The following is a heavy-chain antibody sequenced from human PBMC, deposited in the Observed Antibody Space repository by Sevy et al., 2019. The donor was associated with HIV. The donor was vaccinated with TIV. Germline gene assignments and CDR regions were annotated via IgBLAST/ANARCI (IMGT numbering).Heavy chain of an antibody. CDR1: GFTFSTYG. V-gene: IGHV3-30*02. Sequence: GGSLRLSCAASGFTFSTYGMHWIRQAPGKGLEWVAFIRYDESEQYCADSVKGRCTNSRDNSKSTLYLRLSSRRDEDTAVYYCAKDPRPSHRITTFGGVDYFEYWGQGTLVTVSS. CDR3: AKDPRPSHRITTFGGVDYFEY. D-gene: IGHD3-3*01. J-gene: IGHJ4*02. CDR2: IRYDESEQ.